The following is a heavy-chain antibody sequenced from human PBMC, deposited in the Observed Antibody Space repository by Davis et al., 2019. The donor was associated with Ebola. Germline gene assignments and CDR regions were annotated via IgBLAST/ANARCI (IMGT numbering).Heavy chain of an antibody. CDR1: GFTFSDYY. V-gene: IGHV3-11*01. CDR2: ISSSGSTI. Sequence: GESLKISCAASGFTFSDYYMSWIRQAPGKGLEWVSYISSSGSTIYYADSVKGRFTISRDNAKNSLYLQMNSLRAEDTAVYYCAGGDFWSGRFDYWGQGTLVTVSS. D-gene: IGHD3-3*01. CDR3: AGGDFWSGRFDY. J-gene: IGHJ4*02.